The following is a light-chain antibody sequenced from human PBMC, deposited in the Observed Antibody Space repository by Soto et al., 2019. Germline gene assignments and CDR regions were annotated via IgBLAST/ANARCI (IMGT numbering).Light chain of an antibody. J-gene: IGKJ2*01. CDR2: GAS. CDR1: QSVSSN. Sequence: EIVMTQSPATLSVSPGERATLSCRASQSVSSNLAWYQQKPGQAPRLLIYGASIRATGIPARFSGSGSGTAFTLTISRLQSEHLAVYYCQQYNNWPPYTFGQGTKLEIK. V-gene: IGKV3D-15*01. CDR3: QQYNNWPPYT.